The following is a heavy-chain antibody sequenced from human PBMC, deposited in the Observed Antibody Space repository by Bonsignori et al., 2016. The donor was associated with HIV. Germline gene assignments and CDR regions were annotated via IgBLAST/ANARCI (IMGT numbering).Heavy chain of an antibody. D-gene: IGHD3-3*01. V-gene: IGHV3-21*06. J-gene: IGHJ4*02. CDR2: ISSSSSYI. Sequence: VRQAPGKGLEWVSSISSSSSYIYYADSVKGRFTISRDNAKNSLYLQMNSLRAEDTAVYYCARLSWSGFDYWGQGTLVTVSS. CDR3: ARLSWSGFDY.